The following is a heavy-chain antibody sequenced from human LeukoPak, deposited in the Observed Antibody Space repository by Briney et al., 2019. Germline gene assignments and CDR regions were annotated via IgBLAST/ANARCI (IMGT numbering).Heavy chain of an antibody. CDR2: IRSEANSYAT. CDR1: GFTFSGSA. V-gene: IGHV3-73*01. CDR3: SGSYVYNWFDP. Sequence: GGSLRLSCAAPGFTFSGSAMHWVRQASGKGLEWVGRIRSEANSYATAYAASVKGRFTISRDDSKNTAYLQMNSLKTEDTAVYYCSGSYVYNWFDPWGQGTLVTVSS. J-gene: IGHJ5*02. D-gene: IGHD3-10*01.